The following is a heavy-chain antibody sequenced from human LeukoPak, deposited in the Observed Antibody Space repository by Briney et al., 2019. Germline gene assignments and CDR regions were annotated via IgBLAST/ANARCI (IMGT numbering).Heavy chain of an antibody. CDR1: GFTFSSYW. CDR2: IRQDGGEK. V-gene: IGHV3-7*05. J-gene: IGHJ4*02. D-gene: IGHD3-3*01. Sequence: GGSLRLSCTASGFTFSSYWMSWVRQTPGKGLEWVANIRQDGGEKYYLDSVRGRFTISRDNAKSSLYLQMNPLRAEDTAVYYCAKISSVASWSPFDYWGQGTLVTVSS. CDR3: AKISSVASWSPFDY.